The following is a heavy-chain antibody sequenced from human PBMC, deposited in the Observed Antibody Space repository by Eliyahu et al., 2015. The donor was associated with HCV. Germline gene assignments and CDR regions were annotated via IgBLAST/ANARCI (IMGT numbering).Heavy chain of an antibody. J-gene: IGHJ4*01. CDR3: ARDPGSLGTGWLYYFDS. D-gene: IGHD6-19*01. CDR2: IYSGGNT. Sequence: EVQLVESGGGLIQPGGSLRLSCAASGFDVSNNYISWVRQAPGKGLECVSXIYSGGNTYYADSVKGRFTISRDTSKNTVYLQMNSLSAGDTAMYFCARDPGSLGTGWLYYFDSWGQGNMVTVSS. CDR1: GFDVSNNY. V-gene: IGHV3-53*01.